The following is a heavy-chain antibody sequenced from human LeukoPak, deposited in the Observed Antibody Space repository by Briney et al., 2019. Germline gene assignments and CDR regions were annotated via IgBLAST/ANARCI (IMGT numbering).Heavy chain of an antibody. CDR3: ARSGLRGATRDYFDY. D-gene: IGHD1-26*01. J-gene: IGHJ4*02. Sequence: PGRSLRLSCAASGFTFSSYAMHWVRQAPGKGLEWVAVISYDGSNKYYADSVKGRFTISRDNSKNTLYLQMNSLRAEDTAVYYCARSGLRGATRDYFDYWGQGTLVTVSS. CDR1: GFTFSSYA. V-gene: IGHV3-30*01. CDR2: ISYDGSNK.